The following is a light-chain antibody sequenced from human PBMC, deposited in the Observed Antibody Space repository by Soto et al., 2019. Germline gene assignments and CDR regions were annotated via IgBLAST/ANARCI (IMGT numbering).Light chain of an antibody. CDR1: SGHSRYA. V-gene: IGLV4-69*01. CDR2: VNSDGSH. J-gene: IGLJ3*02. Sequence: QAVVTQSPSASASLGASVKLTCTLSSGHSRYAIAWHQQYPEKGPRYLMKVNSDGSHSKGEGIPDRFSGSSSGAERYVTISSLQSEDEADYYCATWDDGLSGWLFGGGTKVTVL. CDR3: ATWDDGLSGWL.